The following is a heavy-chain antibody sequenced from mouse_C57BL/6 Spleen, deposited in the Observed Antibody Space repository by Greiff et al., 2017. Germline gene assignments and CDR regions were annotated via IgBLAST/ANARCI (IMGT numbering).Heavy chain of an antibody. Sequence: VHVKQSGPELVKPGASVKIPCKASGYTFTDYNMDWVKQSHGKSLEWIGDINPNNGGTIYNQKFKGKATLTVDKSSSTAYMELRSLTSEDTAVYYCARGGLRQFAYWGQGTLVTVSA. CDR1: GYTFTDYN. CDR2: INPNNGGT. D-gene: IGHD2-4*01. V-gene: IGHV1-18*01. J-gene: IGHJ3*01. CDR3: ARGGLRQFAY.